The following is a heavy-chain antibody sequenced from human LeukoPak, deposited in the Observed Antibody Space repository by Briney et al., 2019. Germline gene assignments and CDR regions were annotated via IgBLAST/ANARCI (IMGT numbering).Heavy chain of an antibody. CDR3: ARVNPVYYASTMYYFDY. D-gene: IGHD3-10*01. CDR2: IYYSGST. J-gene: IGHJ4*02. CDR1: GGSISSYY. V-gene: IGHV4-59*01. Sequence: SETLSLTCTVSGGSISSYYWSWIRQPPGKGLEWIGYIYYSGSTNYNPSLKSRVTISVDTSKNQFSLKLSSVTAADTAVYYCARVNPVYYASTMYYFDYWGQGTLVTVSS.